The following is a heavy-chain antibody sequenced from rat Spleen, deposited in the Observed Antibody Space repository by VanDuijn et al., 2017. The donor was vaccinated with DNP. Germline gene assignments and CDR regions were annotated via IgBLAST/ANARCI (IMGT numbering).Heavy chain of an antibody. CDR3: TSASTEGIVSRFAY. CDR2: ITNTGGST. CDR1: GFTFSDYY. J-gene: IGHJ3*01. Sequence: EVQLVESGGGLVQPGRSLKLSCAASGFTFSDYYMAWVRQAPGKGLEWVASITNTGGSTYYPDSVKGRFTISRDNAKSTLYLQMNSLRSEDTATYYCTSASTEGIVSRFAYWGQGTLVTVSS. D-gene: IGHD1-11*01. V-gene: IGHV5-31*01.